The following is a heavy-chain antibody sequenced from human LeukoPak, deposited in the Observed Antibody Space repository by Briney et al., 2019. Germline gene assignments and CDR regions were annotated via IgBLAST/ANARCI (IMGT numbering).Heavy chain of an antibody. D-gene: IGHD5-24*01. CDR1: GFTFSTYA. CDR3: AKATLATTYFDS. Sequence: GGSLRLSCAASGFTFSTYAMSWFGQAPGMGLEGVSAISGRGDTIFYADSVKGRFTVSRDNSKNTLYLQVNSLRAEDTAVYYCAKATLATTYFDSWGQGTLVTVSS. J-gene: IGHJ4*02. CDR2: ISGRGDTI. V-gene: IGHV3-23*01.